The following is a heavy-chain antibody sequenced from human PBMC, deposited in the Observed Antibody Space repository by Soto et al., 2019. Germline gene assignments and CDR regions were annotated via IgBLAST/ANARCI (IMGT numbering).Heavy chain of an antibody. D-gene: IGHD3-10*01. V-gene: IGHV4-39*01. CDR1: GGSISSSRFY. CDR3: ARMVRGDSNCDY. CDR2: VYYSGRT. Sequence: LQLQESGPGLVKPSETLSLTWTVSGGSISSSRFYWGWIRQPPGKGLEWIGYVYYSGRTDYNQSLKGQVTISVDTSKNQFSLNLNSVTAADTAVYCCARMVRGDSNCDYWGQGTLVTVSS. J-gene: IGHJ4*02.